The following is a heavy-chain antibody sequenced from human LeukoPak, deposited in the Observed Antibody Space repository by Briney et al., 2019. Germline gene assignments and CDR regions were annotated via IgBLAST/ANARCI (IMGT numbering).Heavy chain of an antibody. V-gene: IGHV4-59*01. CDR2: IYYSGRT. CDR1: GGSISIYY. J-gene: IGHJ4*02. D-gene: IGHD4-23*01. Sequence: SETLSLTSTVSGGSISIYYWSWLRQPPGKGLEWIGYIYYSGRTNYNTSLKSRVTISVDTSKNQFSLKLSSMTAADTAVYYCARVVTPGELDYWGQGALVTVSS. CDR3: ARVVTPGELDY.